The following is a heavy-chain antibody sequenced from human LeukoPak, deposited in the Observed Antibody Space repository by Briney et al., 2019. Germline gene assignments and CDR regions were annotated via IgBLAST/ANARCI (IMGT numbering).Heavy chain of an antibody. CDR3: AGNYVWGSYRPSAEYFQH. CDR1: GGTFSSYA. Sequence: GASVKVSCKASGGTFSSYAISWVRQAPGQGLEWMGGIIPIFGTANYAQKFQGRVTITTDESTSTAYMELSSLRSEDTAVYYCAGNYVWGSYRPSAEYFQHWGQSTLVTVSS. D-gene: IGHD3-16*02. J-gene: IGHJ1*01. CDR2: IIPIFGTA. V-gene: IGHV1-69*05.